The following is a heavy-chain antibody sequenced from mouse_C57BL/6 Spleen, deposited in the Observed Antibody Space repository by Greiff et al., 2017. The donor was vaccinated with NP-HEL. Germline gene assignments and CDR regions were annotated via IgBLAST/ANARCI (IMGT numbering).Heavy chain of an antibody. V-gene: IGHV5-4*01. CDR2: ISDGGSYT. CDR3: ARDHTLFDY. J-gene: IGHJ2*01. CDR1: GFTFSSYA. Sequence: DVMLVESGGGLVKPGGSLKLSCAASGFTFSSYAMSWVRQTPEKRLEWVATISDGGSYTYYPDNVKGRFTLSRDNAKNNLYLQMSHLKSEDTAMYYCARDHTLFDYWGQGTTLTVSS.